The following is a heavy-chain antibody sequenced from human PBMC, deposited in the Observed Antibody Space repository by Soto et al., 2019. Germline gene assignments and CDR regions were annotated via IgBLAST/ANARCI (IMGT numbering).Heavy chain of an antibody. J-gene: IGHJ4*02. Sequence: PGGSLRLSCAASGFTFSSYAMSWVRQAPGKGLEWGSAISGSGRSTYYADSVKGRFTISRDNSNNTLYMQMNSLRAEDTAVYYCAKYKGGNGYDYDDYWGQGTLVTVSS. CDR3: AKYKGGNGYDYDDY. V-gene: IGHV3-23*01. CDR1: GFTFSSYA. CDR2: ISGSGRST. D-gene: IGHD5-12*01.